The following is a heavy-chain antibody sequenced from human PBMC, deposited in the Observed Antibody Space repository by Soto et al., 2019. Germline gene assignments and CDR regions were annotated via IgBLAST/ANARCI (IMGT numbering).Heavy chain of an antibody. D-gene: IGHD1-1*01. CDR1: GFTVSNNH. CDR3: AGRWTTAASLDY. J-gene: IGHJ4*02. Sequence: VQLVESGGGLIQPGGSLRLSCAASGFTVSNNHMTWVRQAAGKGLELVSFVHGGGSTSYADSVKGRFTISRDNSKNSLYLQMDSLRAEDTAIYYGAGRWTTAASLDYWGRGTLVTVSS. CDR2: VHGGGST. V-gene: IGHV3-53*01.